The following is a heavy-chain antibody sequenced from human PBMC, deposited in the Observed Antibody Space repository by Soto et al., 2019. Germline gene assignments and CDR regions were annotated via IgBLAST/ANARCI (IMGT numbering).Heavy chain of an antibody. CDR1: GYTLTELS. Sequence: ASVKVSCKVSGYTLTELSMHWVRQAPGKGLEWMGGFDPEDGETIYAQKFQGRVTMTEDTSTDTAYMELSSLRSEDTAVYYCATGQYSSGGSCYGWFDPWGEGTLVTAPQ. D-gene: IGHD2-15*01. CDR3: ATGQYSSGGSCYGWFDP. J-gene: IGHJ5*02. V-gene: IGHV1-24*01. CDR2: FDPEDGET.